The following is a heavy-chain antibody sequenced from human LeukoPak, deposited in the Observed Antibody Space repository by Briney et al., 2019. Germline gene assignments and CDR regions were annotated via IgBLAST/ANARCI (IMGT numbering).Heavy chain of an antibody. CDR2: TSYSGSP. V-gene: IGHV4-59*08. D-gene: IGHD6-13*01. CDR3: ARVGHIVAAGTYDW. Sequence: SETLSLTCTVSGASINSYYWSWIRQPPGKGLEWIGYTSYSGSPNYNPSLKSRVTISADTSKNQFSLNLSSVTAADTAVYYCARVGHIVAAGTYDWWGQGTLVTVSS. CDR1: GASINSYY. J-gene: IGHJ4*02.